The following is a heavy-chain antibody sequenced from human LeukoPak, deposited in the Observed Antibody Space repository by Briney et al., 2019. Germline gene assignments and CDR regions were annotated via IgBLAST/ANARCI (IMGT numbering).Heavy chain of an antibody. CDR3: ANGTINMVRGVIKPKYYYYYYGMDV. J-gene: IGHJ6*04. Sequence: ASVKVSCKVSGYTLTELSMHWVRQAPGKGLEWMGGFDPEGGETIYAQKFQGSVPMAGDPSRDSAYVALRSLRSEGTGVYYCANGTINMVRGVIKPKYYYYYYGMDVWGKGTTVTVSS. D-gene: IGHD3-10*01. CDR1: GYTLTELS. V-gene: IGHV1-24*01. CDR2: FDPEGGET.